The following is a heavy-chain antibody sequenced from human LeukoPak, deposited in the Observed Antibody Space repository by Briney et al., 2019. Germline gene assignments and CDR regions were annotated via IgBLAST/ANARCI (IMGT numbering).Heavy chain of an antibody. Sequence: PARSLRLSCAAAAFTFSSNYMSCGRQAPGEGLEWGSGIYSGGSTSYPNSVKGRFTISRDNSKNTLSLQRKSLGAEDPPVYFFAGVSGSCWRGTFDYWGQGTLVTVSS. J-gene: IGHJ4*02. D-gene: IGHD2-15*01. CDR3: AGVSGSCWRGTFDY. CDR1: AFTFSSNY. V-gene: IGHV3-66*01. CDR2: IYSGGST.